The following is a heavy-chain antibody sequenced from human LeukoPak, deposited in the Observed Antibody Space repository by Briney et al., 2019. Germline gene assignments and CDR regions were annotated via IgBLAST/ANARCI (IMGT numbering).Heavy chain of an antibody. Sequence: SETLSLTCTVSGGSISSYYWSWNRQPPGKGLEWIGYIYYSGSTNYNPSLKSRVTISVDTSKNQFSLKLSSVTAADTAVYYCAGTYYYDSSGYYHYSLWGQGTLVTVSS. CDR3: AGTYYYDSSGYYHYSL. CDR2: IYYSGST. J-gene: IGHJ4*02. D-gene: IGHD3-22*01. CDR1: GGSISSYY. V-gene: IGHV4-59*01.